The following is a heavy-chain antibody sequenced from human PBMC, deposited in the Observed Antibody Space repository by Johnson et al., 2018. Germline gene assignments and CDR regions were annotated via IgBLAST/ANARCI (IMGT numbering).Heavy chain of an antibody. CDR1: GFTVSSNY. V-gene: IGHV3-66*02. Sequence: VQLVQSGGGLVQPGGSLRLSCAASGFTVSSNYMSWVRQAPGKGLEWVSVIYSGGSTYYADSVKGRFTISRDNSKNTLFLQMNSLRAEDTAVYYWARVGVGEVDFQDWGQGTLVTVSA. D-gene: IGHD3-16*01. CDR3: ARVGVGEVDFQD. J-gene: IGHJ1*01. CDR2: IYSGGST.